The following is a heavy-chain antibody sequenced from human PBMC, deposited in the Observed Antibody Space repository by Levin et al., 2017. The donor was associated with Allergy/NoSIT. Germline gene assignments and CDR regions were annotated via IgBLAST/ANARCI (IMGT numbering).Heavy chain of an antibody. D-gene: IGHD3-16*02. V-gene: IGHV3-49*04. CDR3: ARGGPPNYDYNWGSYRDGYFDY. Sequence: GSLRLSCPGSGFTFGDYAMSWVRQAPGKGLEWVGFIRNKAHGGTTEYAASVKGRLTISRDDSKSIAYLQMNSLKTEDTAVYFCARGGPPNYDYNWGSYRDGYFDYWGQGTLVTVSS. CDR2: IRNKAHGGTT. J-gene: IGHJ4*02. CDR1: GFTFGDYA.